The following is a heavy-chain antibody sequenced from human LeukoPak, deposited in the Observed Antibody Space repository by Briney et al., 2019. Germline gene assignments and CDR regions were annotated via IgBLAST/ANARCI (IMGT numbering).Heavy chain of an antibody. CDR2: IIPIFGTA. D-gene: IGHD5-18*01. CDR1: GGTFSSYA. CDR3: ARDWDSSHWFDP. J-gene: IGHJ5*02. V-gene: IGHV1-69*06. Sequence: SVKVSCKASGGTFSSYAISWVRQAPGQGLEWMGGIIPIFGTANHAQKFQGRVTITADKSTSTAYMELSSLRSEDTAVYYCARDWDSSHWFDPWGQGTLVTVSS.